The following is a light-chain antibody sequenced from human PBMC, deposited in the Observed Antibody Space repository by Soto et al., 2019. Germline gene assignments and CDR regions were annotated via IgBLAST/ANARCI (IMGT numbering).Light chain of an antibody. CDR3: QSYDSSLSAYV. Sequence: QSVLTQPPSVSGAPGQRVTLSFTGSSSNIGAGYDVHWYQQLPGTAPKLLIYGNNNRPSGVPDRFSGSKSDTSASLAITELQAEDEADYYCQSYDSSLSAYVFGPGTKLTVL. CDR1: SSNIGAGYD. CDR2: GNN. V-gene: IGLV1-40*01. J-gene: IGLJ1*01.